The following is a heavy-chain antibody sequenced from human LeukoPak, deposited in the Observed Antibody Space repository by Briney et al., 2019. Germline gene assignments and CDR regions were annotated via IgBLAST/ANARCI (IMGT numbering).Heavy chain of an antibody. V-gene: IGHV3-21*01. D-gene: IGHD4-17*01. J-gene: IGHJ4*02. Sequence: GGSLRLSCAASGFTFSSSAMSWVRQAPGKGLEWVSSISSSSSYIYYADSVKGRFTISRDNAKNSLYLQMNSLRAEDTAVYYCATTVTRDGSDDYWGQGTLVTVSS. CDR1: GFTFSSSA. CDR3: ATTVTRDGSDDY. CDR2: ISSSSSYI.